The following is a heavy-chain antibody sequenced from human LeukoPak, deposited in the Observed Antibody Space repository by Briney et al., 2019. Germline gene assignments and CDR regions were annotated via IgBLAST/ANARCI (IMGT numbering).Heavy chain of an antibody. CDR1: GDSFTKYY. Sequence: RASVKVSCKASGDSFTKYYMHWVRQAPGQGLEWMGIINPHDGSTTYTQKFQGRLTITTDTSTSTVSMELSSLRSEDTAVYYCAPSVRSGGSYYFDYWGQGTLVTVSS. J-gene: IGHJ4*02. D-gene: IGHD2-15*01. CDR2: INPHDGST. CDR3: APSVRSGGSYYFDY. V-gene: IGHV1-46*01.